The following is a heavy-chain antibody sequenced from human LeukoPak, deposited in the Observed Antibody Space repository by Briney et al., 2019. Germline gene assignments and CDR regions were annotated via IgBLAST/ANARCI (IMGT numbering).Heavy chain of an antibody. CDR2: IKSKNDGGTI. CDR1: GFTFSSYA. J-gene: IGHJ1*01. V-gene: IGHV3-15*01. Sequence: GGSLRLSCAASGFTFSSYAMSWVRRAPGKGLEWVARIKSKNDGGTIDYAAPVEGRFTISRDDSKNTLYLQMNSLKTEDTAVYYCTTDPRDWGQGTLVTVSS. CDR3: TTDPRD.